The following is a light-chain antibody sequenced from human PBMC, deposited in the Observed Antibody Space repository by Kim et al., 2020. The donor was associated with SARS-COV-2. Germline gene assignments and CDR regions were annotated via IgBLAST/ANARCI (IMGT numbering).Light chain of an antibody. V-gene: IGLV2-8*01. CDR1: NGDVGAYNS. J-gene: IGLJ2*01. CDR2: EVT. Sequence: SALTQPPSASGSPGQSVTISCTGTNGDVGAYNSVSWYQQYPGKAPKLLIYEVTKRPSGVPDRFSGSKSVNTASLTVSGLQPDDEAHYHCSSYAGTNRFVVLGGGTQRTV. CDR3: SSYAGTNRFVV.